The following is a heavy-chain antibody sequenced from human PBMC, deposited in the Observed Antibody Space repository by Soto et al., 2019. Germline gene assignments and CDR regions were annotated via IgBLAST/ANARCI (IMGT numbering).Heavy chain of an antibody. D-gene: IGHD6-19*01. CDR2: IFDSGTT. V-gene: IGHV4-31*03. CDR3: ASQASGWYTDY. J-gene: IGHJ4*02. CDR1: GGSISSGGYY. Sequence: QVQLQESGPGLVKPSQTLSLTCTVSGGSISSGGYYWSWLRQHPGKGLEWIGYIFDSGTTYYNPSLKSRVTISVDPSKSQFSLRLTSVTATDTAVYYCASQASGWYTDYWGQGTLVTVSS.